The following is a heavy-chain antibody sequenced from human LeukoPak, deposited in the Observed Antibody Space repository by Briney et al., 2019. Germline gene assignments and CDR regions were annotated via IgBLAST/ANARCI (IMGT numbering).Heavy chain of an antibody. CDR1: GITFSSYA. D-gene: IGHD2-8*02. CDR2: ISPSGDST. V-gene: IGHV3-23*01. Sequence: PGTSLRLSCVVSGITFSSYAMNWVRQAPGKGLEWVSGISPSGDSTFYADSVKGRFTISRDNSKNTLYFQLHSLRAEDTALYYCAKDRILANFAGGFDYWGQGTPVTVSS. CDR3: AKDRILANFAGGFDY. J-gene: IGHJ4*02.